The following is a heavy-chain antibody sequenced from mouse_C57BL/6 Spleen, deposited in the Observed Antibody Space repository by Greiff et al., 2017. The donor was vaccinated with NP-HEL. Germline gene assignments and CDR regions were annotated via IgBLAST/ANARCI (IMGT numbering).Heavy chain of an antibody. CDR2: IDPSDSYT. D-gene: IGHD1-1*01. V-gene: IGHV1-69*01. CDR3: ARRYGSSYRYFDV. CDR1: CYTFTSYW. J-gene: IGHJ1*03. Sequence: QVQLKESGAELVLPGASVKLSCKASCYTFTSYWMHWVKQRPGQGLEWIGEIDPSDSYTNYNQKFKGKSTLTVDKSSSTAYMQLSSLTSEDSAVYYCARRYGSSYRYFDVWGTGTTVTVSS.